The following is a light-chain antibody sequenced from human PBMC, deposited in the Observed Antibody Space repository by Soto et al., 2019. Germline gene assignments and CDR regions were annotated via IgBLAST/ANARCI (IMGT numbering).Light chain of an antibody. Sequence: EIVLTQSPVTLSSSPGETVTLSCRASQDIDTYLAWYQQRPGQAPRLLIYDSSERATDVPGRFSGSGSGTDFTLTISSLESDDFAVYYCQQRSCWPLTFGQGTRLDI. CDR1: QDIDTY. CDR3: QQRSCWPLT. J-gene: IGKJ5*01. CDR2: DSS. V-gene: IGKV3-11*01.